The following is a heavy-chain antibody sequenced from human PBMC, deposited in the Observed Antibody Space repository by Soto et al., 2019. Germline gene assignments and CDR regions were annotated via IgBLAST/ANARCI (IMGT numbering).Heavy chain of an antibody. J-gene: IGHJ4*02. CDR2: IYYSGST. CDR1: GGSISTGGYY. D-gene: IGHD3-22*01. V-gene: IGHV4-31*03. Sequence: SETLSLTCTVSGGSISTGGYYWSWISQHPGKGLEWIGYIYYSGSTYYNPSLKSRVTISEETSQNQFSLRLSSVTAADTAVYYCARYGRARYYYDSSGYSDSFDYWGQGTLVTVSS. CDR3: ARYGRARYYYDSSGYSDSFDY.